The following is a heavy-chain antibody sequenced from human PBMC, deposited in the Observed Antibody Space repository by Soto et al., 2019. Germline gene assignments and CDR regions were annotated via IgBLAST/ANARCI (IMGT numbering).Heavy chain of an antibody. J-gene: IGHJ6*02. Sequence: GGSLRLSCTASGFTFRTYAMHWVRQAPGTGLEWVAVISYEGSNIYYADSVKGRFTISRDDSKKTLYLQMNSLRPEDTAVYYCARDLRAVACYYFYATDVWGQGTTVTVSS. CDR1: GFTFRTYA. D-gene: IGHD6-19*01. V-gene: IGHV3-30-3*01. CDR3: ARDLRAVACYYFYATDV. CDR2: ISYEGSNI.